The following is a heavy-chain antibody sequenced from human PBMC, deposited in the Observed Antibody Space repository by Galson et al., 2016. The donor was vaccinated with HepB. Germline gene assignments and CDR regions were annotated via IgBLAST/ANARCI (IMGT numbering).Heavy chain of an antibody. J-gene: IGHJ4*02. CDR3: AKDRYYSGDYAFDS. V-gene: IGHV3-23*01. D-gene: IGHD4-17*01. CDR1: GFTFSGYV. Sequence: SLRLSCAASGFTFSGYVMSWVRQAPGKGLEWVSGIDRTSDSTNYAESVRGRFTISRDNSKNTLFLQMNSLRADDTAVYYCAKDRYYSGDYAFDSWGQGTLVTVSS. CDR2: IDRTSDST.